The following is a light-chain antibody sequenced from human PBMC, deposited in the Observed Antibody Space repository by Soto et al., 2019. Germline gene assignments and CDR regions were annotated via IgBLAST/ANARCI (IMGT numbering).Light chain of an antibody. CDR3: QQYNNWPRT. CDR2: GAS. V-gene: IGKV3-15*01. Sequence: IVVTQSPATVSVSPGERATLSCRASQSVSSNLAWYQQKPGQARRLLIYGASTRATGIPARFSGSGSGTEFTLTISSLQSEDFAVYYCQQYNNWPRTFGQGTKVDI. CDR1: QSVSSN. J-gene: IGKJ1*01.